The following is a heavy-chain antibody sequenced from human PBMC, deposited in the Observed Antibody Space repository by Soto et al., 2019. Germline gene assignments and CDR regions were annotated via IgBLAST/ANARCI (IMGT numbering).Heavy chain of an antibody. CDR2: IYYSGST. CDR1: GGSVSSGSYY. Sequence: SETLSLTCTVSGGSVSSGSYYWSWIRQPPGKGLEWIGYIYYSGSTNYNPSLKSRVTISVDTSKNQFSLKLSSVTAADTAVYYCATSPPYYDSSGTKLYYFDYWGQGTLVTVSS. V-gene: IGHV4-61*01. D-gene: IGHD3-22*01. CDR3: ATSPPYYDSSGTKLYYFDY. J-gene: IGHJ4*02.